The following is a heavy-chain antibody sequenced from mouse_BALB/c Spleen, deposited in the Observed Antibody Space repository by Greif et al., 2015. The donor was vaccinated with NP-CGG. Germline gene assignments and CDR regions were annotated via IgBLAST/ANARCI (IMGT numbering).Heavy chain of an antibody. V-gene: IGHV2-6-4*01. Sequence: VKLVESGPGLVAPSQSLSITCTVSGFSFPRYSVHWVRQPPGKGLEWLGMIWGGGSTDYNSALKSRLSISKDNSKSQVFLKMNSLQTDDTAMYYCARNYVRDGMNYWGQGTSVTVSS. CDR1: GFSFPRYS. CDR2: IWGGGST. CDR3: ARNYVRDGMNY. D-gene: IGHD1-2*01. J-gene: IGHJ4*01.